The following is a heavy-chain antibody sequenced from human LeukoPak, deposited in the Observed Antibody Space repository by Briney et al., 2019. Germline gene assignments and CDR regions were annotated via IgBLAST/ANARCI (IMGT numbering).Heavy chain of an antibody. CDR2: ISRDSSNI. J-gene: IGHJ5*02. D-gene: IGHD4-17*01. CDR1: GFNFSTHS. CDR3: ARDTTVTPGFAP. V-gene: IGHV3-21*01. Sequence: GGSLRLSCSASGFNFSTHSMNWVRRAPGRGLEWVAFISRDSSNIFYGDSVKGRFTISRDNAKKSVFLQMRSLRVEDTAVYYCARDTTVTPGFAPWGQGTLVTVSS.